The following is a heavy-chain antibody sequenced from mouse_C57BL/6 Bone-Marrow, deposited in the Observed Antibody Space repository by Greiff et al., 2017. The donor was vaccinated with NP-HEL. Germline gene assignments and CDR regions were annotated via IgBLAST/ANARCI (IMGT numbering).Heavy chain of an antibody. Sequence: QVQLQQPGAELVRPGSSVKLSCKASGYTFTSYWMHWVKQRPIQGLEWIGNIDPSDSETHYNQKFKDKATLTVDKSSSTAYMQLSSLTSEDSAVYYCARERWLLPYYAMDYWGQGTSVTVSS. V-gene: IGHV1-52*01. CDR2: IDPSDSET. J-gene: IGHJ4*01. D-gene: IGHD2-3*01. CDR3: ARERWLLPYYAMDY. CDR1: GYTFTSYW.